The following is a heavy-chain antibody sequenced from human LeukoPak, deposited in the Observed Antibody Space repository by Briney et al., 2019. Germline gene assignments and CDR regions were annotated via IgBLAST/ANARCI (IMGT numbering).Heavy chain of an antibody. CDR3: VKPMFYGSGTFYKVDFDY. CDR2: ISSDEGTT. V-gene: IGHV3-64D*06. Sequence: PGESLRLSCSASGFTFNTHTMHWVRQAPGKGLEYVSAISSDEGTTYYADSVKGRFTISRDNSKNTVFLQMSSLRTEDTAVYYCVKPMFYGSGTFYKVDFDYWGQGTLITASS. CDR1: GFTFNTHT. D-gene: IGHD3-10*01. J-gene: IGHJ4*02.